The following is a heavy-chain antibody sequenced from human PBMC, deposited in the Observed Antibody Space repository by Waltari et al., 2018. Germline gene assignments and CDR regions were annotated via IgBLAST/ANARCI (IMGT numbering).Heavy chain of an antibody. CDR1: GYSISSGYY. Sequence: QVQLQESGPGLVKPSETLSLTCGVSGYSISSGYYWGWIRQPPGKGLEWIGTIYHSGSTYYHPSLKSRVTISVDTSKNQFSLKLSSVTAADTAVYYCAREEGSGSYSDYWYFDLWGRGTLVTVSS. D-gene: IGHD1-26*01. CDR3: AREEGSGSYSDYWYFDL. CDR2: IYHSGST. J-gene: IGHJ2*01. V-gene: IGHV4-38-2*02.